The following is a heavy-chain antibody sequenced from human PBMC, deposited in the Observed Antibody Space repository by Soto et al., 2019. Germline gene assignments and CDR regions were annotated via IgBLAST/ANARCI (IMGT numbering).Heavy chain of an antibody. Sequence: PGESLKISCKGPGYSFTSYWIGWLRQMPGKGLEWMGIIYPGDSYTRYSPSFQGQVTISADKSISTAYLQWSSLKASDTAMYYCVRSVPAASWDYNGMDVWGQGTTVTVSS. CDR3: VRSVPAASWDYNGMDV. CDR1: GYSFTSYW. V-gene: IGHV5-51*01. J-gene: IGHJ6*02. D-gene: IGHD2-2*01. CDR2: IYPGDSYT.